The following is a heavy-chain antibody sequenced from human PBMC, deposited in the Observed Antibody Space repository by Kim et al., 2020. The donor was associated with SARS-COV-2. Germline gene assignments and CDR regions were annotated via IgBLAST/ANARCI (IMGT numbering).Heavy chain of an antibody. Sequence: GGSLRLSCAASGFTVSSNYMSWVRQAPGKGLEWVSVIYSSGSTYYADSVKGRFTSSRDNSKNTLYLQMNSLRAEDTAVYYCARDQQGSGWTYYAMDVWGQGTTVTVSS. CDR2: IYSSGST. J-gene: IGHJ6*02. D-gene: IGHD6-19*01. CDR3: ARDQQGSGWTYYAMDV. CDR1: GFTVSSNY. V-gene: IGHV3-53*01.